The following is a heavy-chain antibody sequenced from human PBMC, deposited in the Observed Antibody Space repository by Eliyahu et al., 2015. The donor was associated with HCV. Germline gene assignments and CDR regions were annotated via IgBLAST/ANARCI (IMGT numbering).Heavy chain of an antibody. J-gene: IGHJ4*02. CDR1: GXXVSSNTAA. Sequence: QVQLQQSGPGLVKPSQTLSLTCAISGXXVSSNTAAWNWIRQSPSRGLEWLGRTYYRSKWYNEYSVSVKSRMTINPDTSKNQFSLQLNSVTPEDTALYYCARSISATIDSWGQGTLVTVSS. CDR3: ARSISATIDS. CDR2: TYYRSKWYN. V-gene: IGHV6-1*01. D-gene: IGHD3-10*01.